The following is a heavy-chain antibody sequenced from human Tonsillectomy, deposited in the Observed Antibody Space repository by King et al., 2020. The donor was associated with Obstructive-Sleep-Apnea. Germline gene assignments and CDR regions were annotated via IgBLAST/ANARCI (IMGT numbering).Heavy chain of an antibody. CDR3: ARERGGSSGSFDY. CDR2: IIPIFGTT. CDR1: GGSFSSYS. D-gene: IGHD3-22*01. V-gene: IGHV1-69*01. J-gene: IGHJ4*02. Sequence: QLVQSGAEVKKPGSSVKVSCKASGGSFSSYSIARVRQAPGQGLEWMAEIIPIFGTTNYAQKFQGRVTITADELTNTANMELSSLRSEDTAIYYCARERGGSSGSFDYWGQGTLVTVSS.